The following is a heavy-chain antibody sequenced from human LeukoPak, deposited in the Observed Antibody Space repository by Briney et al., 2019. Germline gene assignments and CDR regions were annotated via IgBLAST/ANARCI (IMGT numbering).Heavy chain of an antibody. Sequence: ASVKVSCKTSGYIFTNYGISWVRQAPGLGLEWMGWTSAYGANTHYAQNLQGRVTMTTDTSTNTAYMELRSLRSDDTAVYYCARDRTYDYVWGSYRHYYFDYWGQGTLVTVYS. D-gene: IGHD3-16*02. CDR3: ARDRTYDYVWGSYRHYYFDY. CDR2: TSAYGANT. CDR1: GYIFTNYG. V-gene: IGHV1-18*01. J-gene: IGHJ4*02.